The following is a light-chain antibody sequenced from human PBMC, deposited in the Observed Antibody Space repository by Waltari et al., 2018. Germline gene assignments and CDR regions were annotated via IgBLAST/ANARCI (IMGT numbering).Light chain of an antibody. V-gene: IGKV4-1*01. J-gene: IGKJ4*01. CDR2: GVS. CDR3: QQYGSSPVT. CDR1: HSLLYYSNNKNY. Sequence: DIVMTQSPDSLTVSLGERATINCKSSHSLLYYSNNKNYISWYQQKPGQAPRLLIYGVSSRPTGIPDRFSGSGSGTDFTLTVSRLEPEDFAVYYCQQYGSSPVTFGGGTKVEIK.